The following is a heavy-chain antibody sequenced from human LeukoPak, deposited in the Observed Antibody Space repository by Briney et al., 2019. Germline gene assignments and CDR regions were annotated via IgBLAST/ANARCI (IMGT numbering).Heavy chain of an antibody. CDR2: INPIGGST. CDR3: ARVPHYYDSSGAGMDV. D-gene: IGHD3-22*01. Sequence: ASVKVSCKASGYSFTSYYMQWVRQAPGQGLEWMGIINPIGGSTTYAQNFQGRVTMTTDTSTSTVYMDLTSLRSEDTAVYYCARVPHYYDSSGAGMDVWGQGTTVTVSS. CDR1: GYSFTSYY. J-gene: IGHJ6*02. V-gene: IGHV1-46*01.